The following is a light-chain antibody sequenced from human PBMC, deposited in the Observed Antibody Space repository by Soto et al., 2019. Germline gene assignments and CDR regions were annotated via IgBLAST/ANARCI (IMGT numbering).Light chain of an antibody. J-gene: IGKJ4*01. Sequence: ETVLSQSPATLSLSPGESASLSCRASHSVGSSYLAWHHQKPGPAPRLLISGASSMATGIPDRFSGSGSGTDFTLTISSLEPEDFAVYYCQQSGSSPETFGGGTKVDIK. CDR3: QQSGSSPET. CDR2: GAS. V-gene: IGKV3-20*01. CDR1: HSVGSSY.